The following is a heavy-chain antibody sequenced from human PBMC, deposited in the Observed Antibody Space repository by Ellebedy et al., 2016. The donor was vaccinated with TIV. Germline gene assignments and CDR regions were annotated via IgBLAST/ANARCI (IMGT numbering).Heavy chain of an antibody. CDR1: GGSISSSSYY. CDR3: ARDTHIVGDVVPAAVDY. D-gene: IGHD2-2*01. CDR2: IYYSGST. V-gene: IGHV4-39*07. J-gene: IGHJ4*02. Sequence: SETLSLTXTVSGGSISSSSYYWGWIRQPPGKGLEWIGSIYYSGSTYYNPSLKSRVTISVDTSKNQFSLKLSSVTAADTAVYYCARDTHIVGDVVPAAVDYWGQGTLVTVSS.